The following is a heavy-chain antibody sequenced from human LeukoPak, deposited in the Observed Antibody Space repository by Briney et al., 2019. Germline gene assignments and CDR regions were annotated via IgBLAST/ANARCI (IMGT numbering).Heavy chain of an antibody. CDR3: ATTPLSGSFLVDY. Sequence: GASVKVSCKVSGYTLTELSMHWVRQAPGKGLEWMGGFDPEDGETIYAQKFQGRVTMTEDTSTDTAYMELSSLRSEGTAVYYCATTPLSGSFLVDYWGQGTLVTVSS. D-gene: IGHD1-26*01. J-gene: IGHJ4*02. V-gene: IGHV1-24*01. CDR2: FDPEDGET. CDR1: GYTLTELS.